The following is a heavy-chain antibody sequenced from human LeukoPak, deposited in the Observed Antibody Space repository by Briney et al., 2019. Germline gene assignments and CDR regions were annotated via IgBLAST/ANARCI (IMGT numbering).Heavy chain of an antibody. CDR2: INPSGGST. J-gene: IGHJ4*02. CDR1: GYTFTSYY. Sequence: GASVKVSCKASGYTFTSYYMHWVRQAPGQGLEWMGIINPSGGSTSYAQKFQGRVTMTRDTSISTAYMELSRLRSDDTAVYYCARGITLGIDYWGQGTLVTVSS. V-gene: IGHV1-46*01. CDR3: ARGITLGIDY. D-gene: IGHD3-16*01.